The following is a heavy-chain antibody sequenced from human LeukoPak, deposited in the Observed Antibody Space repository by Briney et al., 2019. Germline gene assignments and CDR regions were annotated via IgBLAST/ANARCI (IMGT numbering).Heavy chain of an antibody. V-gene: IGHV4-59*01. CDR3: AREGRLLWFGEASFDP. CDR2: IYYSGST. Sequence: SETLSLTCTVSGGSISSYYWSWIRQPPGKGLEWIGYIYYSGSTNYNPSLKSRVTISVDTSKNQFSLKLSSVTAADTAVYYCAREGRLLWFGEASFDPWGQGTLVTVSS. CDR1: GGSISSYY. J-gene: IGHJ5*02. D-gene: IGHD3-10*01.